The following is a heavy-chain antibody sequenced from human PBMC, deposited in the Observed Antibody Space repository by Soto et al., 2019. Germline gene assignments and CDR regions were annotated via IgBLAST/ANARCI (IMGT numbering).Heavy chain of an antibody. CDR1: GGSISSSNW. D-gene: IGHD2-2*01. CDR2: IYHSGST. V-gene: IGHV4-4*02. CDR3: ARPYCSSTSCPYGMDV. J-gene: IGHJ6*02. Sequence: SETLSLTCAVSGGSISSSNWWSWVRQPPGKGLEWIGEIYHSGSTNYNPSLKSRVTISVDKSKNQFSLKLSSVTAADTAVYYCARPYCSSTSCPYGMDVWGQGTTVTVSS.